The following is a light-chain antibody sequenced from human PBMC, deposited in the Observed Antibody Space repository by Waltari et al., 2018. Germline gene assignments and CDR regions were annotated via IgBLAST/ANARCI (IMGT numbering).Light chain of an antibody. J-gene: IGKJ3*01. CDR2: AAS. Sequence: DIQMTKSPSSLSASAGDSATIPCRSSKRLSSFLNWYQQKPGKAPKLLIYAASHLHSGVPSRFSGSGSGTDFTLTISSLQPEDFATYYCQQSYTTPFTFGPGTTVDVK. CDR1: KRLSSF. V-gene: IGKV1-39*01. CDR3: QQSYTTPFT.